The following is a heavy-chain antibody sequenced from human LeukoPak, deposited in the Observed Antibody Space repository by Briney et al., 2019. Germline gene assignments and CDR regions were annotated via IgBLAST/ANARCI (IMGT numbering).Heavy chain of an antibody. CDR3: ATYQRSGSSGWYLSGAFDI. CDR1: GFTFSRYW. CDR2: IKEDAGEI. Sequence: GGSLRLSCAASGFTFSRYWMSWVRQVPGKGLEWVANIKEDAGEIYYVDSVKGRFTISRDNSKNTLYLQMNSLRAEDTAVYYCATYQRSGSSGWYLSGAFDIWGQGTMVTVSS. V-gene: IGHV3-7*03. D-gene: IGHD6-19*01. J-gene: IGHJ3*02.